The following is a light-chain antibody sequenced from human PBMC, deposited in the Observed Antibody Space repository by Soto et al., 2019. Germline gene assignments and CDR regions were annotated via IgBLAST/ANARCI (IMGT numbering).Light chain of an antibody. CDR3: QQYNSYSWT. J-gene: IGKJ1*01. CDR1: QSICSW. CDR2: KAS. V-gene: IGKV1-5*03. Sequence: DIQMTQSPSTLSASVGDRVTITCRASQSICSWLAWYQQKPGKVPKLLIYKASSLESGVPSRFSGSGSGTEFTLTISSLQPDDFATYYCQQYNSYSWTFGQGTKVEIK.